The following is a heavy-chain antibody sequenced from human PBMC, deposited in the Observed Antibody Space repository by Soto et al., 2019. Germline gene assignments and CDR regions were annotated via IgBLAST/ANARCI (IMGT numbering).Heavy chain of an antibody. D-gene: IGHD3-3*01. CDR1: GYTFTSYG. CDR2: ISAYNGNT. CDR3: ARARTYYDFWSGPVSVSGMDV. Sequence: WASVKVSCKASGYTFTSYGISWVRQAPGQGLEWMGWISAYNGNTNYAQKLQGRVTMTTDTSTSTAYMELRSLRSDDTAVYYCARARTYYDFWSGPVSVSGMDVWSQGTTVTVSS. J-gene: IGHJ6*02. V-gene: IGHV1-18*04.